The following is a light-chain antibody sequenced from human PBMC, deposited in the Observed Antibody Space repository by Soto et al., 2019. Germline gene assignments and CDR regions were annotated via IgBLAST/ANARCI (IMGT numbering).Light chain of an antibody. V-gene: IGKV3-20*01. J-gene: IGKJ4*01. CDR2: GAS. Sequence: VLSQSLGALSLYQGERATLSCRASQSVSSNLVWYQQKPGQAPRLLIYGASTRATGIPARFSGTGSGTDFTLTISRLEPEDFAVYHCQQYGDSPLTFGGGTKVDIK. CDR3: QQYGDSPLT. CDR1: QSVSSN.